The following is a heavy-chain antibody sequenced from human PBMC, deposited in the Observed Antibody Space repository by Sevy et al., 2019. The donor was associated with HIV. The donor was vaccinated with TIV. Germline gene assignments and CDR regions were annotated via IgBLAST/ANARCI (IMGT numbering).Heavy chain of an antibody. D-gene: IGHD5-12*01. V-gene: IGHV5-51*01. J-gene: IGHJ4*02. CDR2: IYPGDSDT. CDR1: GYSFTSYW. CDR3: ARLEMATHVGYYFDY. Sequence: GESLKISCKGSGYSFTSYWIGWVRQMPGKGLEWMGIIYPGDSDTRYSPSFQGQVTISADKSISTAYLQWSSLKASDTAMYYCARLEMATHVGYYFDYWGQGTLVTVSS.